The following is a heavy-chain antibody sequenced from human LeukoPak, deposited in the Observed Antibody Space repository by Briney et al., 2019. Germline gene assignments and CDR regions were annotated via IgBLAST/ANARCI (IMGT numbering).Heavy chain of an antibody. V-gene: IGHV3-23*01. D-gene: IGHD3-9*01. Sequence: PGGSLRLSCAASGFTFSNYAMSWVRQAPGKGLERVSAITGGGSGIYYADAMKSRFTISGDNSKSTLYLQINSLRAEDTAVYYCAKWGDYDVLTGYYVSDYWGQGTLVTVSS. CDR3: AKWGDYDVLTGYYVSDY. CDR1: GFTFSNYA. J-gene: IGHJ4*02. CDR2: ITGGGSGI.